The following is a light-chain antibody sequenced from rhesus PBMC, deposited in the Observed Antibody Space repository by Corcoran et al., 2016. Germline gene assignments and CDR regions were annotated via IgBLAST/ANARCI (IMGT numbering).Light chain of an antibody. CDR2: EVS. V-gene: IGLV2S7*01. Sequence: QSAPTQPPSVSGSPGQSVTISCTGTSSDVGGYNYVSWYQQHPGKAPKLMIYEVSKRPSGVSDRFSVSKSGNTASLTISGLQAEDEADYYCCSYTTSSTFVFGSGTKLTVL. J-gene: IGLJ6*01. CDR1: SSDVGGYNY. CDR3: CSYTTSSTFV.